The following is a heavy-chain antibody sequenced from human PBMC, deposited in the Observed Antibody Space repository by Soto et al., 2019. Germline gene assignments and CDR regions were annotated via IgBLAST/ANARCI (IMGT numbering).Heavy chain of an antibody. D-gene: IGHD2-15*01. V-gene: IGHV3-30*18. CDR3: AKDNPRIDGACDM. J-gene: IGHJ3*02. Sequence: GGSLRLSCAASGFTFSSYGMHWVRQAPGKGLEWVAVISYDGSNKYYADSVKGRFTISRDNSKNTLYLQMNSLRAEDTAVYYWAKDNPRIDGACDMWGQETMV. CDR1: GFTFSSYG. CDR2: ISYDGSNK.